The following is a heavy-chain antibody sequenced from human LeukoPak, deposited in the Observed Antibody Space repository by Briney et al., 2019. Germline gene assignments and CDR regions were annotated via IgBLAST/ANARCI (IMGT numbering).Heavy chain of an antibody. J-gene: IGHJ4*02. V-gene: IGHV3-30-3*01. CDR1: GFPFSSYA. D-gene: IGHD4/OR15-4a*01. CDR3: AIEAGLSTRRRLDY. CDR2: ISYDGSNK. Sequence: PGGSLRLSCAASGFPFSSYAMHWVRQAPGKGLEWVAVISYDGSNKYYADSVKGRFTISRDNSKNMLYLQMNSLRTEDTALYYCAIEAGLSTRRRLDYWGQGTLVTVSS.